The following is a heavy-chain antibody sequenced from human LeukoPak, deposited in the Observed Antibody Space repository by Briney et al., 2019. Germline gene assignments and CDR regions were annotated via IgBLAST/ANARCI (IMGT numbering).Heavy chain of an antibody. CDR1: GGSISSYY. V-gene: IGHV4-59*12. D-gene: IGHD4-17*01. CDR3: ARVSGDSDYFDY. Sequence: SETLSLTCTVSGGSISSYYWSWIRQPPGKGLEWIGYIYYSGSTNYNPSLKSRVTISVGTSKNQFSLKLSSVTAADTAVYYCARVSGDSDYFDYWGQGTLVTVSS. CDR2: IYYSGST. J-gene: IGHJ4*02.